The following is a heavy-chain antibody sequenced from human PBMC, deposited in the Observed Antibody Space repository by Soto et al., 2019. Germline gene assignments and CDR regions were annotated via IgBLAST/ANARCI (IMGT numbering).Heavy chain of an antibody. V-gene: IGHV3-9*01. J-gene: IGHJ6*03. CDR3: AKATPPSGLRLSYYYYYMDV. D-gene: IGHD5-12*01. CDR2: ISWNSGSI. CDR1: GFTFDDYA. Sequence: GGSLRLSCAASGFTFDDYAMHWVRQAPGKGLEWVSGISWNSGSIGYADSVKGRFTISRDNAKNSLYLQMNSLRAEDTAMYYCAKATPPSGLRLSYYYYYMDVWGKGTTVTVSS.